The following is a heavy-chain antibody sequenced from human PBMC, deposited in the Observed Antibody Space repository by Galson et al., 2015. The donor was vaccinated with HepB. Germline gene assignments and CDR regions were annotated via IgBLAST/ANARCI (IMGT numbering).Heavy chain of an antibody. CDR1: GFSLSNRGVG. V-gene: IGHV2-5*02. J-gene: IGHJ4*02. D-gene: IGHD3-16*02. Sequence: PALVKPTQTLTLTCTFSGFSLSNRGVGVGWIRQPPGKALEWLTLIYWDDDKRYSPSLKNRLTITKDTSKNQVVLKMTNMDPVDTATYYCAHIDLSLFFDSWGQGTLVTVSS. CDR3: AHIDLSLFFDS. CDR2: IYWDDDK.